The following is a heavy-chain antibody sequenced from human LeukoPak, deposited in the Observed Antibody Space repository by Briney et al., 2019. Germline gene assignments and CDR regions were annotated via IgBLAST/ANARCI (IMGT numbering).Heavy chain of an antibody. CDR3: ASLGAVAANWFDP. V-gene: IGHV4-38-2*02. D-gene: IGHD6-25*01. CDR2: IYHTEST. J-gene: IGHJ5*02. CDR1: GYSISSGYY. Sequence: SETLSLTCIVSGYSISSGYYWGWIRQPPGKGLEWIGSIYHTESTYYNPSLNSRVTISVDTSKNQFSLKLSSVTAADTAVYYCASLGAVAANWFDPWGQGTLVTVSS.